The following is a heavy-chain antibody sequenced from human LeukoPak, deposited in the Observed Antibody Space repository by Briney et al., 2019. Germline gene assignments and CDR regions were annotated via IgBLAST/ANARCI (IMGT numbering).Heavy chain of an antibody. J-gene: IGHJ3*02. CDR2: ISYDGSNK. CDR1: GFTFSSYG. CDR3: AKFQGGYNVGDAFDM. Sequence: GRSLRLSCAASGFTFSSYGMHWVRQAPGKGLEWVAIISYDGSNKFYADSVKGRFTISRDNSKNTLYLQMNSLTAEDTAVYYCAKFQGGYNVGDAFDMWGQGTMVSVSS. V-gene: IGHV3-30*18. D-gene: IGHD5-24*01.